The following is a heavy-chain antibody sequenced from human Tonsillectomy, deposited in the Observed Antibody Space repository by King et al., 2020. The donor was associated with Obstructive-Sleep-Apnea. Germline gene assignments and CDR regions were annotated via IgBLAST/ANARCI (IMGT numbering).Heavy chain of an antibody. CDR1: GFTFSGSA. V-gene: IGHV3-73*02. CDR3: TRTAVLAAFDY. CDR2: IRSKANSYAT. J-gene: IGHJ4*02. D-gene: IGHD2-15*01. Sequence: VQLVESGGGLVQPGGSLKLSCAASGFTFSGSAIHWVRQASGKGLEWVGRIRSKANSYATAYAASVKGRFTISRDDLKNTAYLQMNSLKSEDTAVYYCTRTAVLAAFDYWGQGTLVTVSS.